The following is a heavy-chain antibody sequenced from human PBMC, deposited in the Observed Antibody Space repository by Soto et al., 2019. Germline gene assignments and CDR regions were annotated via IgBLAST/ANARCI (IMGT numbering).Heavy chain of an antibody. CDR1: GYSFTNYW. CDR2: INPGDSDT. D-gene: IGHD6-19*01. CDR3: ARGGIAVAVDLDY. Sequence: PGESLKISCKGSGYSFTNYWIGWVRQMPGKGLEWMGIINPGDSDTRYSPSFQGQVTISADKSISTAYLQWSSLKASDTAMYYCARGGIAVAVDLDYWGQGTLVTVSS. V-gene: IGHV5-51*01. J-gene: IGHJ4*02.